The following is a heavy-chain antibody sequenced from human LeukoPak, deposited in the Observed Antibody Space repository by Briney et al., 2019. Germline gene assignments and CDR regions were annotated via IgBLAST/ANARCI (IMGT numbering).Heavy chain of an antibody. CDR3: ARYEGSGWFDY. D-gene: IGHD6-19*01. J-gene: IGHJ4*02. V-gene: IGHV3-30*04. CDR1: GFTFSSYA. Sequence: PGRSLRLSCAASGFTFSSYAMHRVRQAPGKGLEWVAVISYDGSNKYYADSVRGRFTISRDNSKNTLYLQMNSLRAEDTAVYYCARYEGSGWFDYWGQGTLVTVSS. CDR2: ISYDGSNK.